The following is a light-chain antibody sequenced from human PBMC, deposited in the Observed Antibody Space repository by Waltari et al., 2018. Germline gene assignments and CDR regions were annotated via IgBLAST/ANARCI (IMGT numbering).Light chain of an antibody. CDR2: VNSDGSH. CDR1: SGHSSNV. Sequence: QLVLTQSPSASASLGASVKLTCTLSSGHSSNVIAWLQQQTEKGPRYLMKVNSDGSHSKWDEIPDRFSGSSSWAERYLTISSLQSEDEADYYCQTGGHGTWVFGGGTKLTVL. J-gene: IGLJ3*02. CDR3: QTGGHGTWV. V-gene: IGLV4-69*01.